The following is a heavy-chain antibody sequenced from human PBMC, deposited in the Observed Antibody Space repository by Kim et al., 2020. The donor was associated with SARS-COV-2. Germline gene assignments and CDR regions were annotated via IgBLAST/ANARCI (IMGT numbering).Heavy chain of an antibody. V-gene: IGHV3-15*01. CDR3: TRDLGDVGSVDGYSGD. Sequence: PVKGRFTISRDNSNNTLYLQMNSLRPDDTAVYYCTRDLGDVGSVDGYSGDWGQGTTVTVSS. D-gene: IGHD2-21*02. J-gene: IGHJ6*02.